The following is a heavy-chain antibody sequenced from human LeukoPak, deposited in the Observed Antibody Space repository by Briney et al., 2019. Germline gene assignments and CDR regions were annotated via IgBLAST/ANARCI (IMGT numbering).Heavy chain of an antibody. J-gene: IGHJ4*02. CDR2: IHPNDGDT. CDR1: GYTFTNYY. Sequence: ASVKVSCKASGYTFTNYYMHWVRQAPGQGLEWMGLIHPNDGDTKYAQEFQDRVTMTRDTSTSTVYMELSSLRSEDTAVYYCATYTQSGAQGVSDYWGQGTLVTVSS. CDR3: ATYTQSGAQGVSDY. V-gene: IGHV1-46*01. D-gene: IGHD3-10*01.